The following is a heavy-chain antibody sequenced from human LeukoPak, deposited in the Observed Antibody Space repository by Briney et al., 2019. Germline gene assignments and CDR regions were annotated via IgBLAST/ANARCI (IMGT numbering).Heavy chain of an antibody. D-gene: IGHD2-8*01. Sequence: SETLSLTCAVYGGSFSGYYWSWIRQPPGKGLEWIGETNHSGSTNYNPSLKSRVTISVVTSKNQFSLKLSSVTAADTAVYYCASLRVSYYYYYGMDVWGQGTTVTVSS. CDR2: TNHSGST. V-gene: IGHV4-34*01. CDR1: GGSFSGYY. CDR3: ASLRVSYYYYYGMDV. J-gene: IGHJ6*02.